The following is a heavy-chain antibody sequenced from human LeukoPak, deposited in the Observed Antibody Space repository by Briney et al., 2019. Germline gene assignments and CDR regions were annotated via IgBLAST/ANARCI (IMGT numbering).Heavy chain of an antibody. CDR1: GFTFSSYG. CDR3: AKDFNEVVVAATIAPFDY. J-gene: IGHJ4*02. V-gene: IGHV3-30*02. CDR2: IRYDGSNK. D-gene: IGHD2-15*01. Sequence: GGSLRLSCAASGFTFSSYGMHWVRQAPGKGLEWVAFIRYDGSNKYYADSVKGRFTISRDNSKNTLYLQMNSLRAEDTAVYYCAKDFNEVVVAATIAPFDYWGQGTLVTVSS.